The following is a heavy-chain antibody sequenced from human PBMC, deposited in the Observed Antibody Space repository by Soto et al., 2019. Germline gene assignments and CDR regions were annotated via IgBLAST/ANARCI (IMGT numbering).Heavy chain of an antibody. CDR2: INSDGSST. CDR3: ARGLESSGPLGYYGMDV. CDR1: GFTFSSYW. D-gene: IGHD3-22*01. V-gene: IGHV3-74*01. Sequence: PGGSLRLSCAASGFTFSSYWMHWVRQAPGKGLVWVSRINSDGSSTSYADSVKGRFTISRDNAKNTLYLQMNSLRAEDTAVYYCARGLESSGPLGYYGMDVWGQGTTVTVSS. J-gene: IGHJ6*02.